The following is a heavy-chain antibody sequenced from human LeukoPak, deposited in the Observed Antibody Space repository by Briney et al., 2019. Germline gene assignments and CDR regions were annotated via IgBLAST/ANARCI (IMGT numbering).Heavy chain of an antibody. Sequence: GGSLRLSCAASGFTFSSYAMSWVRQAPGKGLEWVSAISGSGGSTYYADSVKGRFTISRDNSKNTLYLQMNCLRAEDTAVYYCAKGIYCSGGSCYPTFDYWGQGTLVTVSS. D-gene: IGHD2-15*01. CDR2: ISGSGGST. CDR1: GFTFSSYA. V-gene: IGHV3-23*01. CDR3: AKGIYCSGGSCYPTFDY. J-gene: IGHJ4*02.